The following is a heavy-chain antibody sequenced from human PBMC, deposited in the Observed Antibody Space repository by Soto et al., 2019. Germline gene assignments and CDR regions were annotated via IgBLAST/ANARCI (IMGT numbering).Heavy chain of an antibody. D-gene: IGHD2-2*01. CDR3: ARTPARGIVVVPAANWFDP. J-gene: IGHJ5*02. CDR2: IIPILGIA. Sequence: ASVKVSCKASGGTFSSYTISWVRQAPGQGLEWMGRIIPILGIANYAQKFQGRVTITADKSTSTAYMELSSLRSEDTAVYYCARTPARGIVVVPAANWFDPWGQGTLVTVSS. V-gene: IGHV1-69*02. CDR1: GGTFSSYT.